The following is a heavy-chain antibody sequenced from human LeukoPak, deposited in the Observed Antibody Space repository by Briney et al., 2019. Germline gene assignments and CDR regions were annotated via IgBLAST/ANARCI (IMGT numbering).Heavy chain of an antibody. CDR1: GGSISSGGYY. V-gene: IGHV4-31*03. J-gene: IGHJ4*02. Sequence: SETLSLTCTVSGGSISSGGYYWSWIRQHPGKGLEWIGYNYYSGSTYYNPSLKSRVTISVDTSKSQFSLKLSSVTAADTAVYYCARVSLNYGSGSYYLYWGQGTLVTVSS. D-gene: IGHD3-10*01. CDR3: ARVSLNYGSGSYYLY. CDR2: NYYSGST.